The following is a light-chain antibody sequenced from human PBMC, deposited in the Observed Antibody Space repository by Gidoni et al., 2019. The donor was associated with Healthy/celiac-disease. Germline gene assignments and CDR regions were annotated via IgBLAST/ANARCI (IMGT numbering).Light chain of an antibody. CDR1: QGISSA. V-gene: IGKV1-13*02. CDR2: DAS. J-gene: IGKJ4*01. CDR3: QQFNSYPP. Sequence: AIQLTQSPSSLSASVGDRVTITCRASQGISSALAWYQQKPGKAPKLLIYDASSLESGVPSWFSGSGSGTDFTLTISSLQPEDFATYYCQQFNSYPPFGGGTKVEIK.